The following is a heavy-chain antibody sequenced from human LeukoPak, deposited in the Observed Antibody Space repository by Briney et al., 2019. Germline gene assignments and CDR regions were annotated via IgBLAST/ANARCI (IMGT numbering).Heavy chain of an antibody. Sequence: SETLSLTCTVSGGSISSSSYYWGWIRQPPGKGLEWIGSIYYSGSTYYNPSLKSRVTISVDTSKNQFSLKLSSVTAADTAVYYCAREYYGSGSYYPLDAFDIWGQGTMVTVSS. D-gene: IGHD3-10*01. J-gene: IGHJ3*02. CDR3: AREYYGSGSYYPLDAFDI. CDR1: GGSISSSSYY. V-gene: IGHV4-39*07. CDR2: IYYSGST.